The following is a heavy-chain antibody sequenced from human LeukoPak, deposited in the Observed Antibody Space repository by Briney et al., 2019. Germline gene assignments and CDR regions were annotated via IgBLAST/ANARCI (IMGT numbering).Heavy chain of an antibody. CDR3: ARDLTIAARPAG. J-gene: IGHJ4*02. V-gene: IGHV3-64*01. Sequence: GGSLRLSCAASGFTFTTYAMHWVRQAPGRGLEYVSAISTDGGGTYYANSVKGRFTISRDNSKNTLYLQMGSLRVEDMAVYYCARDLTIAARPAGWGQGTLVTVSS. CDR2: ISTDGGGT. CDR1: GFTFTTYA. D-gene: IGHD6-6*01.